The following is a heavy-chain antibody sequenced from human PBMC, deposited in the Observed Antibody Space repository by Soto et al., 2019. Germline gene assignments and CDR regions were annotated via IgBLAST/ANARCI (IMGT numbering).Heavy chain of an antibody. CDR1: GFTFSSSG. J-gene: IGHJ6*02. CDR2: ISYDGSNI. CDR3: AKDRSTVVVPDYYYGMDV. D-gene: IGHD2-2*01. V-gene: IGHV3-30*18. Sequence: GGSLRLSCAASGFTFSSSGMPWVRQAPGKGLEWVAVISYDGSNINYADPVNGRFTIYRANSKNTLYPQKNSLIAEDTAVHYCAKDRSTVVVPDYYYGMDVWGQGTTVTVSS.